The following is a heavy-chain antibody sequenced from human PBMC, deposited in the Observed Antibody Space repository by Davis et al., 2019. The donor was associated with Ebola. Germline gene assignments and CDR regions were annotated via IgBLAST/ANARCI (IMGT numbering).Heavy chain of an antibody. Sequence: ASVKVSCKTSGYIFTSYGITWVRQAPGQGLEWMGWISAYNGNTNYAQNVQDRVTMTTDTSTSIAYMELSSLRSEDTAVYYCARFTDDYWGQGTLVTVSS. J-gene: IGHJ4*02. CDR2: ISAYNGNT. CDR1: GYIFTSYG. V-gene: IGHV1-18*01. CDR3: ARFTDDY.